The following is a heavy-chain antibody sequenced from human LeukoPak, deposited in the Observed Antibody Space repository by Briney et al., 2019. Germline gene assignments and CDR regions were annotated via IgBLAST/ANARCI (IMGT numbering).Heavy chain of an antibody. D-gene: IGHD3-3*01. Sequence: TSETLSLTCAVYGGSFSGYYWSWIRQPPGKGLEWIGEINHSGSTNYNPSLKSRVTMSVDTSKNQFSLKLSSVTAADTAVYYCARDRADFWSGYYIDYWGQGILVTVSS. V-gene: IGHV4-34*01. J-gene: IGHJ4*02. CDR3: ARDRADFWSGYYIDY. CDR1: GGSFSGYY. CDR2: INHSGST.